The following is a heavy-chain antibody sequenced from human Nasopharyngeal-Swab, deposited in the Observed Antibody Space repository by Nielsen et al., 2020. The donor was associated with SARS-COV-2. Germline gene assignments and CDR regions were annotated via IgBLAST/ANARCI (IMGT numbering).Heavy chain of an antibody. CDR3: ARGTPFDY. D-gene: IGHD1-1*01. CDR2: IYRLGGT. CDR1: GGSITSGHYF. V-gene: IGHV4-31*03. Sequence: LRLSCTISGGSITSGHYFWNWIRQLPGKGLEWIGYIYRLGGTSYNPSLKSRVTISLDASNNQFSLRLSSVTAADTAMFYCARGTPFDYWGQGILVTVSS. J-gene: IGHJ4*02.